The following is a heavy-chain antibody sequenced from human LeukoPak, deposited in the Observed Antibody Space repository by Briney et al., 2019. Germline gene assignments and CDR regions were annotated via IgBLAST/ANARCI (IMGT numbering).Heavy chain of an antibody. CDR2: IYYSGST. Sequence: SETLSLTCTVSGGSITNYYWSWIRQPPGKGLEWIGYIYYSGSTNYNPSLKSRVTMSVDTSKNQFSLKLSSVTAADTAVYFCARGIFGVVDVVDVDNYYYYYMDVWGKGTTVTVSS. CDR3: ARGIFGVVDVVDVDNYYYYYMDV. CDR1: GGSITNYY. D-gene: IGHD3-3*01. J-gene: IGHJ6*03. V-gene: IGHV4-59*12.